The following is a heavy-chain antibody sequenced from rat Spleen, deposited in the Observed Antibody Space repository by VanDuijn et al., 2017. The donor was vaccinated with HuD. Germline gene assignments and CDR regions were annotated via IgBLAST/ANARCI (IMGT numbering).Heavy chain of an antibody. J-gene: IGHJ3*01. CDR3: TQQLGNWFAY. V-gene: IGHV5-20*01. CDR2: ISYDGTAT. D-gene: IGHD1-10*01. Sequence: EVKLVESGGGLVQPGRSMKLSCAASGLSFSNYDMAWVRQAPTKGLEWVASISYDGTATYYRDSVKGRFTLSRDNANSTLYLQMDSLRSEDTATYYCTQQLGNWFAYWGQGTLVTVSS. CDR1: GLSFSNYD.